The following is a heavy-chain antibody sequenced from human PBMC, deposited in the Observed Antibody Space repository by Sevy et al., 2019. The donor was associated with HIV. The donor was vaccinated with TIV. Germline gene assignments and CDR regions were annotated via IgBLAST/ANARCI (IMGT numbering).Heavy chain of an antibody. CDR2: INPDGGES. CDR1: GFTFTEFV. Sequence: GGSLRLSCAASGFTFTEFVMSWVRRAPGKGLEWVASINPDGGESYYVASVKGQFTISRDNTKNSQYLQMTSLRAEDTAAYYCARGTYYYDSGFFYPFDYWGQGTLVTVSS. CDR3: ARGTYYYDSGFFYPFDY. D-gene: IGHD3-10*01. V-gene: IGHV3-7*01. J-gene: IGHJ4*02.